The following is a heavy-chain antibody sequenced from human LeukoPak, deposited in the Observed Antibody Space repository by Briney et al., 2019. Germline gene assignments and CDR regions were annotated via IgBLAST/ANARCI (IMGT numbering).Heavy chain of an antibody. Sequence: ASVKVSCKASGGTFSSYAISWVRQAPGQGLEWMGGIIPIFGTANYAQKFQGRVTITADESTSTAYMELSSLRSEDTAEYYCARVGHIAALRAWGFYYYMDVWGKGTTVTVSS. J-gene: IGHJ6*03. CDR3: ARVGHIAALRAWGFYYYMDV. D-gene: IGHD6-6*01. V-gene: IGHV1-69*13. CDR2: IIPIFGTA. CDR1: GGTFSSYA.